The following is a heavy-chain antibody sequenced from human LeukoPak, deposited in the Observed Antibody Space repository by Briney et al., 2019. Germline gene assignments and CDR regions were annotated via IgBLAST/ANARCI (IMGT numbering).Heavy chain of an antibody. CDR2: IYYSGST. D-gene: IGHD6-19*01. CDR1: GGSISSSSYY. CDR3: ARSSSGWYQDAFDI. J-gene: IGHJ3*02. Sequence: SETLSLTCTVSGGSISSSSYYWGWIRQPPGKGLEWIGSIYYSGSTYNNPSLKSRVTISVDTSKNQFSLKLSSVTAADTAVYYCARSSSGWYQDAFDIWGQGTMVTVSS. V-gene: IGHV4-39*01.